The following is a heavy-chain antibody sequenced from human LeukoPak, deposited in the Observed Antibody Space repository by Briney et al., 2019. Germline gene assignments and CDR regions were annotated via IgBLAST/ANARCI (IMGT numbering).Heavy chain of an antibody. J-gene: IGHJ4*02. V-gene: IGHV3-23*01. Sequence: GGSLRLSCAASGFTFSSYAMSWVRQAPGKELEWVSAISGSGGSTYYADSVKGRFTISRDNSKNTLYLQMNSLRAEDTAVYYCAKDLPRPQWLGYFDYWGQGTLVTVSS. D-gene: IGHD6-19*01. CDR2: ISGSGGST. CDR1: GFTFSSYA. CDR3: AKDLPRPQWLGYFDY.